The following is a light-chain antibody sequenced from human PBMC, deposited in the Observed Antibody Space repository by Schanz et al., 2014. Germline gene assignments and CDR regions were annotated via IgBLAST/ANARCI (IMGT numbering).Light chain of an antibody. CDR2: DVS. Sequence: QSALTQPPSASGSPGQSVTISCSGTSSDVGGYNYVSWYQQHPGKAPKVMIYDVSNRPSGVSNRFSGSKSGNTASLTISGLQAEDEADYYCSSYRRTATVAVFGTGTKLTVL. CDR1: SSDVGGYNY. V-gene: IGLV2-14*03. CDR3: SSYRRTATVAV. J-gene: IGLJ1*01.